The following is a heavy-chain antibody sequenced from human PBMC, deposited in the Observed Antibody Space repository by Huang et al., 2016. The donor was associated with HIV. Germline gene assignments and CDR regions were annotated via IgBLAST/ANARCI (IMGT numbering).Heavy chain of an antibody. D-gene: IGHD1-1*01. CDR3: ARERMMSWLDDHDAFDI. Sequence: QVQLQQWGAGLLKPSETLSLTCAVYGGSFSGYYWRWIRQSPGKGLEWIGEINHSGSTNHNPPLKSRLTISVDTSKNQFSLKLSSVTAADTAVYYCARERMMSWLDDHDAFDIWGQGTMVTVSS. V-gene: IGHV4-34*01. CDR2: INHSGST. CDR1: GGSFSGYY. J-gene: IGHJ3*02.